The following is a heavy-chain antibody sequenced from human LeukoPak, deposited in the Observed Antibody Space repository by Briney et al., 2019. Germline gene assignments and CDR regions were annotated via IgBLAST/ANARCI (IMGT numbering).Heavy chain of an antibody. CDR1: GFTFSSYA. J-gene: IGHJ5*02. CDR3: AKAREAPPAFDP. Sequence: GGSLRLSCAASGFTFSSYAMSWVRQAPGKGLEWVSAISGSGGSTYYADSVKGRFTISRDNSKNTLCLQMNSLRAEDTAVYYCAKAREAPPAFDPWGQGTLVTVSS. V-gene: IGHV3-23*01. CDR2: ISGSGGST.